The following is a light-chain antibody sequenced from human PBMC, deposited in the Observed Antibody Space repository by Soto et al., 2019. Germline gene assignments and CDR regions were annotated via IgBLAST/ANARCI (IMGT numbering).Light chain of an antibody. CDR2: GAS. CDR3: QQFGTSPPYT. V-gene: IGKV3-20*01. Sequence: EIVLTQSPGTLSLSPGERATLSCRASQSIPSNFFAWYQQKPGQAPRLLIYGASSRATDIPDRFSASGSGTDFSLTISGLEHEDFAVYYCQQFGTSPPYTFGQGTKLEIK. CDR1: QSIPSNF. J-gene: IGKJ2*01.